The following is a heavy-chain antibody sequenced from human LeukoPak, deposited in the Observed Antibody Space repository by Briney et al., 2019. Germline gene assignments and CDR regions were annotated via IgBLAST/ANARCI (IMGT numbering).Heavy chain of an antibody. J-gene: IGHJ6*03. Sequence: SETLSLTCAVYGGSFSGYYWSWIRQPPGKGLEWIGEINHSGSTNYNPSLKSRVTISVDTSKNQFSLKLSSVTAADTAVYYCARLRGDRGYYYYMDVWGKGTTVTISS. D-gene: IGHD4-17*01. CDR1: GGSFSGYY. V-gene: IGHV4-34*01. CDR2: INHSGST. CDR3: ARLRGDRGYYYYMDV.